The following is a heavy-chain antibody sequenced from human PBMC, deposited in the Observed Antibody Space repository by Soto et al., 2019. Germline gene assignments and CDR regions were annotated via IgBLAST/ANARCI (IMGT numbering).Heavy chain of an antibody. CDR1: GYTFTSYG. Sequence: GASVKVSCKASGYTFTSYGISWVRQAPGQGLEWMGWISAYNGNTNYAQKLQGRVTMTTDTSTSTAYMELRSLRSDDTAVYYCARDKDGGSSWLYYYYGMDVWGQGTTVTVSS. CDR3: ARDKDGGSSWLYYYYGMDV. J-gene: IGHJ6*02. D-gene: IGHD6-13*01. V-gene: IGHV1-18*01. CDR2: ISAYNGNT.